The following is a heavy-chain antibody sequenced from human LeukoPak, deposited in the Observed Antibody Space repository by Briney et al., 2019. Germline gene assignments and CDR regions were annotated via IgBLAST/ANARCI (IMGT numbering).Heavy chain of an antibody. CDR2: IYPGDSDT. Sequence: GESLKISCKGSGYSFISSWIGWVRQMPGKGLDWMGIIYPGDSDTRYSPSFQGQVTISADKSISTAYLQWSSLKTSDTAMYYCTRHDSSSWYNYWGQGTLATVSS. J-gene: IGHJ4*02. CDR1: GYSFISSW. D-gene: IGHD6-13*01. CDR3: TRHDSSSWYNY. V-gene: IGHV5-51*01.